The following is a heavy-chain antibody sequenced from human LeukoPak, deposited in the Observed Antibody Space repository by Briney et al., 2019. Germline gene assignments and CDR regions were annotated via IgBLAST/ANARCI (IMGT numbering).Heavy chain of an antibody. Sequence: GGSLRLSCVASGFTLSSHGMHWVRQAPGKGLEWVAVLWYDGRNKCYADSVKGRFTISRDDSKNTLYLQMNSLRAEDTAVYYCARDPQHSMDVWGQGTTITVSS. CDR2: LWYDGRNK. CDR3: ARDPQHSMDV. CDR1: GFTLSSHG. J-gene: IGHJ6*02. V-gene: IGHV3-33*01. D-gene: IGHD5-18*01.